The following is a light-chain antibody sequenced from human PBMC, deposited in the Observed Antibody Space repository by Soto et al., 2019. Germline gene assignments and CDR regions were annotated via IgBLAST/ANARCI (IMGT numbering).Light chain of an antibody. J-gene: IGLJ1*01. Sequence: QSALTQPASVSGSPGQSITISCTGTSSDVGGYNFVSWYQQHPGKAPKLMIYDVYNRPSGVSNHFSGSKSGNTASLTISGLQAEDEAEYYCSSYTSTSTLVFGTGTKLTVL. CDR3: SSYTSTSTLV. V-gene: IGLV2-14*01. CDR2: DVY. CDR1: SSDVGGYNF.